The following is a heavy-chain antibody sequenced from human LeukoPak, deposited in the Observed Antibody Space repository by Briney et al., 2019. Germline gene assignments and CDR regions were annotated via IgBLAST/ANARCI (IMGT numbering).Heavy chain of an antibody. D-gene: IGHD3-10*01. CDR1: GYTFTTYY. J-gene: IGHJ6*04. Sequence: GASVKVSCKASGYTFTTYYIHWLRQAPGQGLEWVGIINPSGGSTTYAQKFQGRVTMTRDTSTSTVYMELSSLRSEDAALYYCAREPRGLGSLKYSYYGMDVWGKGTTVTVSS. V-gene: IGHV1-46*01. CDR3: AREPRGLGSLKYSYYGMDV. CDR2: INPSGGST.